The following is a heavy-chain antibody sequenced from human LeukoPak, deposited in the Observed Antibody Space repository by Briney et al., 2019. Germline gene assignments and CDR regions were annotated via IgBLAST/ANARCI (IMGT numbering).Heavy chain of an antibody. D-gene: IGHD4-17*01. J-gene: IGHJ6*02. CDR3: ARGARAHTGHPYYYGMDV. Sequence: GGSLRLSCAASGFTVSDNYMSWVRQAPGKGLEWVSVIYTGGSTYYADSVKGRFTFSRDSAKNTLYLQMNSLRVEDTAVYYCARGARAHTGHPYYYGMDVWGQGTTVTVSS. V-gene: IGHV3-66*01. CDR2: IYTGGST. CDR1: GFTVSDNY.